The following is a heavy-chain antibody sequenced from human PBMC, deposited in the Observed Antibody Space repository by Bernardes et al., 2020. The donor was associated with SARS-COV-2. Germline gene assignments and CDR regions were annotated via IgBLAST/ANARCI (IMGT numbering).Heavy chain of an antibody. CDR2: ISGSGGST. J-gene: IGHJ4*02. Sequence: GGSLRLSCAASGFSFSSYAMSWVRQAPGKGLEWVSAISGSGGSTYYADSVKGRFTISRDNSKNTLNLQMSSLRDEDTAVYFCARRYSNSLNFDYWGQGTLVTVSS. V-gene: IGHV3-23*01. CDR3: ARRYSNSLNFDY. CDR1: GFSFSSYA. D-gene: IGHD6-6*01.